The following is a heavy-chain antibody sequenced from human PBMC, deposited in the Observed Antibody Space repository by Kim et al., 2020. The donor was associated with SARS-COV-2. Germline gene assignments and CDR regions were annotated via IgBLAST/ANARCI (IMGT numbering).Heavy chain of an antibody. Sequence: ASVKVSCKASGYTFTSYAMNWVRQAPGQGLEWMGWIYTNTGNPTYAQGFTGRFVFSLDTSVSTAYLQISSLKAEDTAVYYCARGPDLRYYDILTGYYNPNYDYYYGMDVWGQGTTVTVSS. D-gene: IGHD3-9*01. J-gene: IGHJ6*02. V-gene: IGHV7-4-1*02. CDR1: GYTFTSYA. CDR2: IYTNTGNP. CDR3: ARGPDLRYYDILTGYYNPNYDYYYGMDV.